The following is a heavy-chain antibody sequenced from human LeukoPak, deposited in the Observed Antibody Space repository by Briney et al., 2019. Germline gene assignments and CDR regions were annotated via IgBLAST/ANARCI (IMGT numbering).Heavy chain of an antibody. CDR2: FYYSGST. D-gene: IGHD3-10*01. CDR1: GGSISSSSYY. CDR3: ARHAFYYGSGSDWFDP. J-gene: IGHJ5*02. Sequence: SETLSLTCTVSGGSISSSSYYWGWIRQPPGKGLEWIGSFYYSGSTYYNPSLKSRVTISVDTSKNQFSLKLSSVTAADTAVYYCARHAFYYGSGSDWFDPWGQGTLVTVSS. V-gene: IGHV4-39*01.